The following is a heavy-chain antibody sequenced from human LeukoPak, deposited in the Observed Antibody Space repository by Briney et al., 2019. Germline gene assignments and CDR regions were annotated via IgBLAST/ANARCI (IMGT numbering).Heavy chain of an antibody. J-gene: IGHJ4*02. CDR3: ARGDYSNYGWDYFGY. V-gene: IGHV3-7*01. CDR1: GFTFSSYW. CDR2: IKQDGSEK. Sequence: HPGGSLRLSCAASGFTFSSYWMTWVRQAPGKGLEWVANIKQDGSEKYYVDSVKGRFTISRDNAKNSLYLQMNSLRAEDTAVYYCARGDYSNYGWDYFGYWGQGTLVTVSS. D-gene: IGHD4-11*01.